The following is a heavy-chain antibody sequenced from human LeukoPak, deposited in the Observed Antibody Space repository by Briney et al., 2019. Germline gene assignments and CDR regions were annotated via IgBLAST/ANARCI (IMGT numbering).Heavy chain of an antibody. J-gene: IGHJ4*02. CDR1: GFTFRSYA. V-gene: IGHV3-23*01. CDR2: ISGSGGSS. CDR3: AKNDDYGDYASDY. D-gene: IGHD4-17*01. Sequence: GGSLRLSCAASGFTFRSYAMSWVRQAPGKGLVWVSAISGSGGSSYYADSVKGRFTISRDNSKNTLYLQMNSLRAEDTAVYYCAKNDDYGDYASDYWGQGTLVTVSS.